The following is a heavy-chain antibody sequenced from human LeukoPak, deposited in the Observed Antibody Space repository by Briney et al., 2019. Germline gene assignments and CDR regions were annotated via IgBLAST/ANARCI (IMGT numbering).Heavy chain of an antibody. D-gene: IGHD5-18*01. CDR2: IYEGGGR. V-gene: IGHV3-53*01. CDR1: GFTFSNAW. J-gene: IGHJ4*02. CDR3: ARVDTVSGILV. Sequence: GGSLRLSCAASGFTFSNAWMSWVRQAPGKGLEWVSVIYEGGGRYYGDSVKGRFTISKDNFENTVYLQMNSLRADDTAVYYCARVDTVSGILVWGQGTLVTVSS.